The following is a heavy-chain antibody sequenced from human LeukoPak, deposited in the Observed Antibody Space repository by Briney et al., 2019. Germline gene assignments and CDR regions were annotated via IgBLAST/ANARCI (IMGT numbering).Heavy chain of an antibody. D-gene: IGHD3-3*02. CDR1: GFTFSTYG. Sequence: GGSLRLSCAASGFTFSTYGMHWVRQAPGKGLEWVANLRPDGSEKYYVDSVKGRFTISRDNAKNSLYLQMNSLRAEDTAVYYCARGRALDSWGQGTLVTVSS. V-gene: IGHV3-7*03. CDR3: ARGRALDS. J-gene: IGHJ4*02. CDR2: LRPDGSEK.